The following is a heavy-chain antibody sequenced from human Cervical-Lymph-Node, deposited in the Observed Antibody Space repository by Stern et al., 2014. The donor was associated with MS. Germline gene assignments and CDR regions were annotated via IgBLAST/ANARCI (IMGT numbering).Heavy chain of an antibody. CDR2: IYPGDSDT. D-gene: IGHD6-19*01. CDR1: GYSFTSYW. J-gene: IGHJ6*02. V-gene: IGHV5-51*01. Sequence: EVQLVESGAEVKKPGESLKISCKGSGYSFTSYWIGWVRQMPGKGLEWMGIIYPGDSDTRYSPSFQGQVTISADKSISTAYLQWSSLKASDTAMYYCARRGSGWYNGNYYYYGMDVWGQGTTVTVSS. CDR3: ARRGSGWYNGNYYYYGMDV.